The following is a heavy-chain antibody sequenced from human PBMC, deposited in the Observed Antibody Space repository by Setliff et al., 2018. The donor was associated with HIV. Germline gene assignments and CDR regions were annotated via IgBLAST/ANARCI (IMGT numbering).Heavy chain of an antibody. CDR2: LKGRGIAT. CDR3: SKDRSMATFGGLIDS. CDR1: GFTFSNYA. Sequence: PGGSLRLSCAASGFTFSNYAMAWVRQAPGKGLEWVSALKGRGIATYYADAVKGRFTVSRDNSKNTFYLEINGLRAEDTAIYYCSKDRSMATFGGLIDSWGQGTLVTVSS. J-gene: IGHJ5*01. D-gene: IGHD3-16*01. V-gene: IGHV3-23*01.